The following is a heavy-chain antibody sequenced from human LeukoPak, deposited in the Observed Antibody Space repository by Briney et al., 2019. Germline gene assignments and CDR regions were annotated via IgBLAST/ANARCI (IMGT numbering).Heavy chain of an antibody. CDR2: IHYSGST. CDR1: GGSISGYY. CDR3: TSIDDYNSLDY. D-gene: IGHD5-24*01. V-gene: IGHV4-59*01. Sequence: SETLSLTCTVSGGSISGYYWSWIRQPPGKGLEWIGYIHYSGSTNYNPSLKSRVTISVDTSKNQFSLKLSSVTAADTAVYYCTSIDDYNSLDYWGQGTLVTVSS. J-gene: IGHJ4*02.